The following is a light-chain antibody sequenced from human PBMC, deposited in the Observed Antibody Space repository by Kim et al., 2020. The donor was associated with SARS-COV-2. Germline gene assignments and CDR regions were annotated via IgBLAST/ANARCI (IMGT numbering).Light chain of an antibody. Sequence: EIVLTQSPATLSLSPGERATLSCRATQSVSTFLAWYQHKPGQAPRLLIYDASNRATGVPARFSGSGSGTDFTLTISSLEPEDFAVYYCQQRSNWQITFGPGNKVDIK. J-gene: IGKJ3*01. V-gene: IGKV3-11*01. CDR3: QQRSNWQIT. CDR1: QSVSTF. CDR2: DAS.